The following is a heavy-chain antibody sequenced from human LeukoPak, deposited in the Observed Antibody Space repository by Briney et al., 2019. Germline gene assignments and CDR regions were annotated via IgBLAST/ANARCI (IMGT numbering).Heavy chain of an antibody. D-gene: IGHD2-15*01. V-gene: IGHV4-38-2*02. CDR2: IYHSGST. CDR3: ARDRGGGHIVVVVAAQGDAFDI. CDR1: GYSISSGYY. Sequence: SETLSLTFTVSGYSISSGYYWGWIRQPPGKGLEWIGSIYHSGSTYYNPSLKSRVTLSVDTSKNQFSLKLSSVTAADTAVYYCARDRGGGHIVVVVAAQGDAFDIWGQGTMVTVSS. J-gene: IGHJ3*02.